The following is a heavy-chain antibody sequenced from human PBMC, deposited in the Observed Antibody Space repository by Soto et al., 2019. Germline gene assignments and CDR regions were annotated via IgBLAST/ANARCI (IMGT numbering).Heavy chain of an antibody. CDR3: ARQRYSSVWAPFDF. Sequence: PSETLSLTCIVSGGSISSNSYFWGWIRQPPGKGLEWIGSIYYSGGTHYNPSFKSRVTMSEDTSKNQFSVSLRSVTAADTAVYYCARQRYSSVWAPFDFWGQGTLVTVSS. D-gene: IGHD6-19*01. J-gene: IGHJ4*02. CDR1: GGSISSNSYF. V-gene: IGHV4-39*01. CDR2: IYYSGGT.